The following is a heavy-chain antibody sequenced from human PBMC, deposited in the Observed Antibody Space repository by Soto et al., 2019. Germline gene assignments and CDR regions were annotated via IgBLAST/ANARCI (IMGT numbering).Heavy chain of an antibody. V-gene: IGHV4-59*08. CDR3: ARLHVDMDV. J-gene: IGHJ6*04. D-gene: IGHD2-21*01. Sequence: SETLSLTCTVSGGSISSYYWSWIRQPPGKGLEWIGYIYYSGSTNYNPSLKSRVTISVDTSKNQFSLKLSSVTAADTAVYYGARLHVDMDVWGKGTTVTVSS. CDR2: IYYSGST. CDR1: GGSISSYY.